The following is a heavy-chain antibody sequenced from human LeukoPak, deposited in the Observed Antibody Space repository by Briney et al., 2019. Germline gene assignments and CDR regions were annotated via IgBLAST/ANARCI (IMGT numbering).Heavy chain of an antibody. V-gene: IGHV3-30*02. Sequence: GGSLRLSCAASGFTFSNYGMHWVRQAPGKGLEWVALISFDGSQKYYAGPVKRRFTISRDNSKSTVYLQMNSLRVEDAAVYYCSKDLTSDFGGDLDPWGQGTLVTVSS. CDR3: SKDLTSDFGGDLDP. J-gene: IGHJ5*02. CDR2: ISFDGSQK. D-gene: IGHD3-10*01. CDR1: GFTFSNYG.